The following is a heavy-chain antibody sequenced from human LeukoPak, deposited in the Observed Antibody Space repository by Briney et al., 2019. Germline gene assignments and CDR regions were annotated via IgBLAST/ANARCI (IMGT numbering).Heavy chain of an antibody. J-gene: IGHJ4*02. CDR3: ARRRPPGTTFQPFDY. D-gene: IGHD1-7*01. V-gene: IGHV1-69*05. CDR2: IIPIFGTA. CDR1: GGTFSSYA. Sequence: GASVKVSCKASGGTFSSYAISWVRQAPGQGLEWMGGIIPIFGTANYAQKFQGRVTITTDESTSTAYMELSSLRSEDTAVYYCARRRPPGTTFQPFDYWGQGTLVTVSS.